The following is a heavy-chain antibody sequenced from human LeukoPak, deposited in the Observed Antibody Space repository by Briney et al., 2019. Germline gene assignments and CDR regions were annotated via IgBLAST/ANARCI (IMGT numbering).Heavy chain of an antibody. Sequence: GGSLRLSCAASGFTFSSYGMHWVRQAPGKGLEWVAFIRYDGSNKYYADSVKGRFTISRDNSKNTLYLQMNSLRAEDTAVYYCARGYSSSWDFDYWGQGTLVTVSS. CDR3: ARGYSSSWDFDY. CDR1: GFTFSSYG. D-gene: IGHD6-13*01. CDR2: IRYDGSNK. V-gene: IGHV3-30*02. J-gene: IGHJ4*02.